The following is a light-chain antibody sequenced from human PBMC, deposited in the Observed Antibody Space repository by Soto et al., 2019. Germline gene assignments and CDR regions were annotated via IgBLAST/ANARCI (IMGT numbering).Light chain of an antibody. CDR2: GAS. J-gene: IGKJ4*01. CDR1: QNIRSK. CDR3: QQYETSPFT. Sequence: EIVMTQSPATLSVSPGEGVTLSCRASQNIRSKLAWYQQKPGQAPRLLISGASTRATGIPVRFSGSGSGTHFTLSIRRLESEDFAVYYCQQYETSPFTFGGGTKVDIK. V-gene: IGKV3-15*01.